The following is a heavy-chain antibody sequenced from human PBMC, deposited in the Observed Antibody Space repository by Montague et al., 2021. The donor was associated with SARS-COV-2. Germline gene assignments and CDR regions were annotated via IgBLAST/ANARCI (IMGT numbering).Heavy chain of an antibody. CDR2: FDPEDGET. Sequence: SVKVSCKVSEYSLSEFSLQMHWVRQAPGRGLEWVGQFDPEDGETTYAQKFQGRVTMTEDRSTDTVYMELSSLRAEDTAVYYCASPLEMATIGYWGQGTLVTVSS. CDR1: EYSLSEFS. D-gene: IGHD5-24*01. J-gene: IGHJ4*02. V-gene: IGHV1-24*01. CDR3: ASPLEMATIGY.